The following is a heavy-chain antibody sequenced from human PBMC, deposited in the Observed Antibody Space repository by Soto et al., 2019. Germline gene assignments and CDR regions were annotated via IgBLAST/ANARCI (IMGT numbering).Heavy chain of an antibody. J-gene: IGHJ2*01. CDR2: ISYDGSNK. CDR1: GFTFSRYA. Sequence: QVQMVESGGGVVQPGRSLRLSCAASGFTFSRYAMHWVRQAPGKGLEWVAVISYDGSNKYYADSVKGRFTISRDNSKNTLYLQMNSLIAEDTAVYYGARVDDRDIVGVQPHWYFDLWGRGTLVTVSS. D-gene: IGHD2-2*01. CDR3: ARVDDRDIVGVQPHWYFDL. V-gene: IGHV3-30-3*01.